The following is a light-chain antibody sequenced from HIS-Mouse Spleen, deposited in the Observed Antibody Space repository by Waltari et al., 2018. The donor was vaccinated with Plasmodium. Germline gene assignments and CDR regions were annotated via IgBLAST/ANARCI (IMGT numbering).Light chain of an antibody. CDR3: YSTDSSGNHRV. CDR2: EDS. V-gene: IGLV3-10*01. Sequence: SYELTQPTSVSVSPGQTARITCSGDALHKKYAYWYQQKSGQAPVLVIYEDSKRPSGIPARFSGSSSGTMATLTISGAQVEDEADYYCYSTDSSGNHRVFGGGTKLTVL. J-gene: IGLJ3*02. CDR1: ALHKKY.